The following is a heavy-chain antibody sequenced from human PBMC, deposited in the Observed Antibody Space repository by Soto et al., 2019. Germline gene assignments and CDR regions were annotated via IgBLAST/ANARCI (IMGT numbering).Heavy chain of an antibody. V-gene: IGHV4-4*02. Sequence: QVQLQESGPGLVKPSGTLSLTCAVSSGSISSSNWWRWVRQPPGKGLEWIGEIYHSGSTNYNPSLKCRVTISVDTSNNQFSLKLSSVTAADTAVYYCARRGGGIVATTLDYWGQGTLVTVSS. CDR3: ARRGGGIVATTLDY. CDR1: SGSISSSNW. J-gene: IGHJ4*02. CDR2: IYHSGST. D-gene: IGHD5-12*01.